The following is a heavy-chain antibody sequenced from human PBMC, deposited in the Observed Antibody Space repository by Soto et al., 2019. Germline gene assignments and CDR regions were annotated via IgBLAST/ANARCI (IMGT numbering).Heavy chain of an antibody. Sequence: SETLSLTCTVSGGSISSYYWTWIRQPPGKGLEWIGYIYYSGSTSYNPSLKSRVTISVDTSKNQFSLKLSSVTAADTAVYYCARDVAPLVGFYNWFDPWGQGTLVTVSS. V-gene: IGHV4-59*01. CDR1: GGSISSYY. J-gene: IGHJ5*02. D-gene: IGHD2-15*01. CDR3: ARDVAPLVGFYNWFDP. CDR2: IYYSGST.